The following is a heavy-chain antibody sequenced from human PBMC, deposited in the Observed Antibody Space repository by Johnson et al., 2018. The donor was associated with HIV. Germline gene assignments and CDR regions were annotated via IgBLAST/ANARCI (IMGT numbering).Heavy chain of an antibody. CDR3: AREEGTDILTRGDAFYI. CDR2: IRDDGSNK. J-gene: IGHJ3*02. D-gene: IGHD3-9*01. CDR1: GFTFSSYG. Sequence: QVQLVESGGGVVQPGGSLRLSCVASGFTFSSYGMHWVRQAPGKGLEWVAFIRDDGSNKYYADSVKGRFTISRDNSKNTLHLQMNSLRAEDTAVYYCAREEGTDILTRGDAFYIWGQGTMVSVSS. V-gene: IGHV3-30*02.